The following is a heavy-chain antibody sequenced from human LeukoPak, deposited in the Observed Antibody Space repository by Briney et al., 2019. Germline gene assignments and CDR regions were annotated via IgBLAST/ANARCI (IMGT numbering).Heavy chain of an antibody. CDR2: IYYSGNT. J-gene: IGHJ3*02. V-gene: IGHV4-59*08. CDR3: ARRPLRPVESFDI. CDR1: GVSINSYS. D-gene: IGHD3-3*01. Sequence: PSETLSLTCTVSGVSINSYSWSWIRQTPAKGLEWIGYIYYSGNTNYNPSLKSRVIMSVDTSKNQFSLRLNSVTAADTAVYYCARRPLRPVESFDIWGQGTMVTVSS.